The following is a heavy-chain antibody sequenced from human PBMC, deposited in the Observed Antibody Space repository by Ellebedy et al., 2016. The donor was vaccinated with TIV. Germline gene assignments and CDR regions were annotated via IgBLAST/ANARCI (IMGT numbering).Heavy chain of an antibody. CDR3: ARSNYDISTGYYHFDY. CDR1: GDSVSNFY. V-gene: IGHV4-59*08. J-gene: IGHJ4*02. CDR2: IYNTGST. Sequence: MPGGSLRLSCTVSGDSVSNFYWSWIRQPPGKGLEWIGHIYNTGSTNYNPSLKSRVTISVDTSKYQFSLKLSSVTAADTAVYYCARSNYDISTGYYHFDYWGQGTLVTVSS. D-gene: IGHD3-9*01.